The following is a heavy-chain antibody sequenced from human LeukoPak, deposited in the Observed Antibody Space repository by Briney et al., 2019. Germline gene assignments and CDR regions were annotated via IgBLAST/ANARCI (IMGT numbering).Heavy chain of an antibody. Sequence: GGSLRLSCSASGFTFSSSWMTWVRQAPGKGLEWVANIKQDGSEQYTADSLKGRLTISRDNDKKLVFLQMNSLRFDDTAVYYCARVGPSYYYYYMDAWGNGTTVIVSS. CDR2: IKQDGSEQ. V-gene: IGHV3-7*01. CDR3: ARVGPSYYYYYMDA. J-gene: IGHJ6*03. CDR1: GFTFSSSW.